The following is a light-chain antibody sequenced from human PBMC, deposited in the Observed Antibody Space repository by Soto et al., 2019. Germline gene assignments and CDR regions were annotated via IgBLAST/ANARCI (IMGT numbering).Light chain of an antibody. CDR1: SSDVGGFNL. J-gene: IGLJ1*01. CDR3: SSYAGSIYV. CDR2: EVT. V-gene: IGLV2-8*01. Sequence: ALTQPPSASGSPGQSVTISCTGTSSDVGGFNLVSWYQHHPGKAPKLMIYEVTKRPSGVPDRFSGSKSGNTASLTVSGLQTEDEADYYCSSYAGSIYVFGTGTKVTVL.